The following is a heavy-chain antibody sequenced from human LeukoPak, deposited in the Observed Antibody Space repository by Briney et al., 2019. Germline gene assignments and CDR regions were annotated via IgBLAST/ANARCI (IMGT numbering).Heavy chain of an antibody. CDR3: AGYFYSSDWGMRWFDP. Sequence: SETLSLTCTVSGGSIRSYHWSWIRQPPGRGLEWIGYIYSSGGTNYSPSLKSRVTMSVDTSKNQFSLNMRSVTAADTAVYHCAGYFYSSDWGMRWFDPWGQGTLVTVSS. D-gene: IGHD6-19*01. CDR2: IYSSGGT. J-gene: IGHJ5*02. CDR1: GGSIRSYH. V-gene: IGHV4-59*01.